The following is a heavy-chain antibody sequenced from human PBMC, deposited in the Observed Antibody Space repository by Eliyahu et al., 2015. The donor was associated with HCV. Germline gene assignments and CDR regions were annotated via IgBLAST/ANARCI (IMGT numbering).Heavy chain of an antibody. D-gene: IGHD2-15*01. V-gene: IGHV3-23*01. CDR1: GFTFSNYA. CDR2: ISGAGDRT. J-gene: IGHJ3*02. Sequence: EVQLLESGGGLVQPGGSLRLSCAASGFTFSNYAMTWVRQAPGKGLQWVSTISGAGDRTYYADSVKGRFTISREKSKNTLYLQMSSLRGEDTAIYYCATTIVEAAGNAYDIWGQGTQVTIS. CDR3: ATTIVEAAGNAYDI.